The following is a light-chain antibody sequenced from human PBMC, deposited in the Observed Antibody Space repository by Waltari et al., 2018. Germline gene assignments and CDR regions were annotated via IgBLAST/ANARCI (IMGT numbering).Light chain of an antibody. Sequence: DIQMTQSPSSLSASVGDKVTITCRAGQTINKYLNWYPQKPGKAPRVLIYAASTLQSGVPSRFSGGGSGTDFTLTISSLQPEDFGTYFCQQSYSLPWTFGQGTKVEIE. V-gene: IGKV1-39*01. J-gene: IGKJ1*01. CDR1: QTINKY. CDR2: AAS. CDR3: QQSYSLPWT.